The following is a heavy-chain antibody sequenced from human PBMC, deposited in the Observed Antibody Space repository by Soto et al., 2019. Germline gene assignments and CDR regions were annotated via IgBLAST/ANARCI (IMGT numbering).Heavy chain of an antibody. CDR2: IIPIFGTA. Sequence: SVKVSCKASGGTFSSYAISWVRQAPGQGLEWMGGIIPIFGTANYAQKFQGRVTITADKSTSTAYMELSSLRSEGTAVYYCARERAVGAHFDYWGQGTLVTVSS. CDR1: GGTFSSYA. CDR3: ARERAVGAHFDY. V-gene: IGHV1-69*06. D-gene: IGHD1-26*01. J-gene: IGHJ4*02.